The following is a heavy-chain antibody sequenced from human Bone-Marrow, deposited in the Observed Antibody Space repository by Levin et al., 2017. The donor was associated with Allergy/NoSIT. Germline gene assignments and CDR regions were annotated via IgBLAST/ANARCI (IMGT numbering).Heavy chain of an antibody. V-gene: IGHV3-21*01. CDR3: AKDRIDGILRNYGMDV. CDR1: GFTFRTFG. D-gene: IGHD3-9*01. CDR2: ISSGGHDI. Sequence: GESLKISCAASGFTFRTFGVNWVRQAPGKGLEWVSSISSGGHDIYYADSVKGRFTISRDNAKNSLYLQMDSLRTDDTGVYYCAKDRIDGILRNYGMDVWGQGTTVTVSS. J-gene: IGHJ6*02.